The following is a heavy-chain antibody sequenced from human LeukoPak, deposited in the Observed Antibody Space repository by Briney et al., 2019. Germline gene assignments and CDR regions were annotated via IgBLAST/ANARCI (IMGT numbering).Heavy chain of an antibody. CDR1: GYTFTSYG. J-gene: IGHJ4*02. D-gene: IGHD5-12*01. CDR2: ISAYNGNT. CDR3: ARDRVSYSGYEDFDY. Sequence: ASVKVSCKASGYTFTSYGISWVRQAPGQGLEWMGWISAYNGNTNYAQKLQGRVTITADKSTSTAYMELSSLRSEDTAVYYCARDRVSYSGYEDFDYWGQGTLVTVSS. V-gene: IGHV1-18*01.